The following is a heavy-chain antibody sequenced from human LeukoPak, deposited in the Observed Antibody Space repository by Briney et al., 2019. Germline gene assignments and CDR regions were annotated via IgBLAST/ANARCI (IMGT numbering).Heavy chain of an antibody. Sequence: GGSLRLSCAASGFTFSSYAMSWIRQAPGKGLEWVSAISGSGGSTYYADSVKGRFTISRDNSKNTLYLQMNSLRAEDTAVYYCAKDQFSSGLNWFDPWGQGTLVTVSS. CDR2: ISGSGGST. CDR1: GFTFSSYA. J-gene: IGHJ5*02. V-gene: IGHV3-23*01. CDR3: AKDQFSSGLNWFDP. D-gene: IGHD6-19*01.